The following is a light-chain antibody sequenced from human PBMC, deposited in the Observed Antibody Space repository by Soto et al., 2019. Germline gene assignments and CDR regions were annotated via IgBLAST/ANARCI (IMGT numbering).Light chain of an antibody. Sequence: EIEMTQSPATLSVSPGERATLSCRASQSVSNNLAWYQQKPGQAPRLLIYGASTRATGIPARFSGSGSGTEFTLTISILQSEDFAVYYCQQYNNWPPWTFGQGTKVEIK. CDR3: QQYNNWPPWT. J-gene: IGKJ1*01. CDR1: QSVSNN. CDR2: GAS. V-gene: IGKV3-15*01.